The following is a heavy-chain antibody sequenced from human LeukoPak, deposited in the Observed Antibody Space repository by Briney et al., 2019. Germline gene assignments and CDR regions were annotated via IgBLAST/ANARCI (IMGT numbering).Heavy chain of an antibody. J-gene: IGHJ4*02. D-gene: IGHD1-26*01. CDR3: ARGLMRSGAKWDRDY. V-gene: IGHV3-21*01. CDR1: GFTFSSYS. Sequence: GGSLRLSCGASGFTFSSYSMNWVRQAPGKGLEWVSSISSSSSSYIYYADSVKGRFTISRDNAKNSLYLQMNSLRAEDTAVYYCARGLMRSGAKWDRDYWGQGTLVTVSS. CDR2: ISSSSSSYI.